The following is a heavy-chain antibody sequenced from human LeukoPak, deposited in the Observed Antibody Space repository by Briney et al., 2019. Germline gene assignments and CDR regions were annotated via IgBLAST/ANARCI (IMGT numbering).Heavy chain of an antibody. CDR1: GFTFSTYA. CDR3: VERYSSCWYVPAGIDY. V-gene: IGHV3-23*01. CDR2: ISSSGGSI. Sequence: PGGSLRLSCAASGFTFSTYAMSWVRQAPGKGLEWVSAISSSGGSIYYADSVKGRFTISRDNSNNTVYLQMNSLRAEDTALYYCVERYSSCWYVPAGIDYWGRGTLVTVSS. D-gene: IGHD6-19*01. J-gene: IGHJ4*02.